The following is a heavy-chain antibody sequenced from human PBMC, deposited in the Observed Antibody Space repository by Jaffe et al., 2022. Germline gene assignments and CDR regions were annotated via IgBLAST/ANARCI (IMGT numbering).Heavy chain of an antibody. D-gene: IGHD2-15*01. CDR3: ARAFRGGSCYWFGSY. Sequence: QVQLQESGPGLVKPSETLSLTCAVSGYSISSGYYWGWIRQPPGKGLEWIGSIYHSGSTYYNPSLKSRVTISVDTSKNQFSLKLSSVTAADTAVYYCARAFRGGSCYWFGSYWGQGTLVTVSS. CDR1: GYSISSGYY. CDR2: IYHSGST. J-gene: IGHJ4*02. V-gene: IGHV4-38-2*01.